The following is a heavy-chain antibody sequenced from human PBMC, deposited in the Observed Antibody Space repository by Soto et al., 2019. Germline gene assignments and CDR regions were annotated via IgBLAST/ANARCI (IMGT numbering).Heavy chain of an antibody. Sequence: ASVKVSCKASGYTFTSYGISWVRQAPGQGLEWMGWISAYNGNTNYAQKLQGRVTMTTDTSTSTAYMELRSLRSDDTAVYFCERTAPERYYDFCSCYSLSFSCLYHYGMDVWGQGTTVTVSS. V-gene: IGHV1-18*04. J-gene: IGHJ6*02. CDR1: GYTFTSYG. CDR2: ISAYNGNT. D-gene: IGHD3-3*01. CDR3: ERTAPERYYDFCSCYSLSFSCLYHYGMDV.